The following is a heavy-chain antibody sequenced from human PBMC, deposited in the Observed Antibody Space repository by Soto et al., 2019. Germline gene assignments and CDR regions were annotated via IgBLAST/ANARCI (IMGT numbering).Heavy chain of an antibody. D-gene: IGHD6-6*01. V-gene: IGHV3-23*01. CDR2: ISGSGGTT. CDR3: AKDRNSSSSSSYGMEV. J-gene: IGHJ6*02. Sequence: PGGSLRLSCAASGITFSSYTMTWVRQAPGKGLEWVSSISGSGGTTYYTDSVKGRFTISRDNSKNTLYLQMNSLRAEDTAIYYCAKDRNSSSSSSYGMEVWGQGTTVTVSS. CDR1: GITFSSYT.